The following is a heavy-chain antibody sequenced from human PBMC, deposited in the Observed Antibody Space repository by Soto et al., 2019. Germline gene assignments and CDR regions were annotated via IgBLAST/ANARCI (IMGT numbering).Heavy chain of an antibody. CDR1: GFTFSDYY. CDR2: ISSSGSTI. D-gene: IGHD4-17*01. Sequence: QVQLVESGGGLVKPGGSLRLSCAASGFTFSDYYMSWIRQAPGKGLEWVSYISSSGSTIYYTDSVKGRFTISRDNAKNSLYLQMNSLRAEDTAVYYCARELRRAVTTQNWFDPWGQGTLVTVSS. CDR3: ARELRRAVTTQNWFDP. J-gene: IGHJ5*02. V-gene: IGHV3-11*01.